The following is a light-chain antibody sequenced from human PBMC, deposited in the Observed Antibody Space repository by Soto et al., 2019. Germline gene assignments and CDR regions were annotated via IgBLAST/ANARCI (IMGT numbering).Light chain of an antibody. V-gene: IGLV1-51*01. CDR2: DNY. CDR3: GTWDSSLNGNVV. Sequence: QSVLTQPPSVSAAPGQKVTISCSGSSSNIGDNFVSWYQQLPGTAPKLLIYDNYKRPSGIPDRFSGSKAGTSATLGITGLQTGDEAVYYCGTWDSSLNGNVVFGGGTKVTVL. J-gene: IGLJ2*01. CDR1: SSNIGDNF.